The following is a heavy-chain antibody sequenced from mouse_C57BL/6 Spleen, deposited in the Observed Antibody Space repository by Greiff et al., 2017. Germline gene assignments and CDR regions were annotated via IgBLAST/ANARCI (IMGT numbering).Heavy chain of an antibody. CDR2: ISNGGGST. J-gene: IGHJ2*01. CDR1: GFTFSDYY. Sequence: EVQLQESGGGLVQPGGSLKLSCAASGFTFSDYYMYWVRQTPEKRLEWVAYISNGGGSTYYPDTVKGRFTLSRDNAKNTLYLQMSRLKSEDTAMYYCARRRDDYDYFDYWGQGTTLTVSS. D-gene: IGHD2-4*01. V-gene: IGHV5-12*01. CDR3: ARRRDDYDYFDY.